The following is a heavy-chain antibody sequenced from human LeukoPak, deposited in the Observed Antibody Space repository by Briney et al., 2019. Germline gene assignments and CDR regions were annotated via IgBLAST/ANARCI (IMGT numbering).Heavy chain of an antibody. CDR3: ARDRDDFWSNSVAY. J-gene: IGHJ4*02. CDR1: GFTFRSYW. D-gene: IGHD3-3*01. V-gene: IGHV3-7*01. CDR2: IKQDGSQT. Sequence: GGSLRLSCAASGFTFRSYWMSWVRQAPGKGLEWVANIKQDGSQTYYVDSVKGRFTISRDNAKDSLYLQMISLRVEDTADYYCARDRDDFWSNSVAYWGQGTLVTVSS.